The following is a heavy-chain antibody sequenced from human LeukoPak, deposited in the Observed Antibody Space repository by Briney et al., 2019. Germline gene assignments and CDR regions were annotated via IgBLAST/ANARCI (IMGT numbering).Heavy chain of an antibody. CDR2: IKPDGSET. CDR3: ARDLNYGDY. J-gene: IGHJ4*02. Sequence: GGSLRLSCSASGFTFVTYWMAWDRQAPGKGLEWVASIKPDGSETYYVDSVKGRFTISRDNAKNSLYLQMDSLRAEDTAVYYCARDLNYGDYWGQGTLVTVSS. V-gene: IGHV3-7*01. CDR1: GFTFVTYW.